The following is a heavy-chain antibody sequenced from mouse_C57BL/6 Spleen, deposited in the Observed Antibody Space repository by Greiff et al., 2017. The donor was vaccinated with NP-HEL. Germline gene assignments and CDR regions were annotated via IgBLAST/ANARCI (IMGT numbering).Heavy chain of an antibody. CDR3: ARGGTTVVALHWYFDV. V-gene: IGHV1-82*01. J-gene: IGHJ1*03. D-gene: IGHD1-1*01. CDR2: IYPGDGDT. CDR1: GYAFSSSW. Sequence: QVQLQQSGPELVKPGASVKISCKASGYAFSSSWMNWVKQRPGKGLEWIGRIYPGDGDTNYNGKFKGKATLTADKSSSTAYMQLSSLTSEDSAVYFCARGGTTVVALHWYFDVWGTGTTVTVSS.